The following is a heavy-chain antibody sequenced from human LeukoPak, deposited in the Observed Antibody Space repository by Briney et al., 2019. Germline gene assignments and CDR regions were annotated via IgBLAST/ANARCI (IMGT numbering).Heavy chain of an antibody. D-gene: IGHD2-21*02. Sequence: PGGSLRLSCAVSGFTSNSYAMSWVRQAPGKGLEWVSGISGSGGTTYYADSVKGRFTISRDNSKNTLYLQMNSLGAEDTAVYYCSRDRGGGDIYFDYWGQGTLVTVSS. J-gene: IGHJ4*02. CDR2: ISGSGGTT. CDR1: GFTSNSYA. CDR3: SRDRGGGDIYFDY. V-gene: IGHV3-23*01.